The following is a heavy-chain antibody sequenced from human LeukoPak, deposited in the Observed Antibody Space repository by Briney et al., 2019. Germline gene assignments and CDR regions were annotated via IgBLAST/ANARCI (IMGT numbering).Heavy chain of an antibody. V-gene: IGHV1-18*01. CDR3: ARETVDDILTGYYIADY. CDR1: GYTFTSYG. Sequence: PGASVKVSCKASGYTFTSYGISWVRQAPGQGFEWMGWISAYNGNRNSAQKFQGRVTMTTDTSTSTAYMELRSLRSDDTAVYYCARETVDDILTGYYIADYWGQGTLVTVSS. D-gene: IGHD3-9*01. CDR2: ISAYNGNR. J-gene: IGHJ4*02.